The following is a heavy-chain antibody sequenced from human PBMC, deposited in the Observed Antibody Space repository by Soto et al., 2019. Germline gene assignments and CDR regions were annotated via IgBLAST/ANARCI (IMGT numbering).Heavy chain of an antibody. J-gene: IGHJ6*02. V-gene: IGHV1-18*01. CDR2: ISAYNGNT. CDR1: GYTFTSYG. CDR3: ARGYSSGWYYYYGMDV. D-gene: IGHD6-19*01. Sequence: GASVKVSCKASGYTFTSYGISWVRQAPGQGLEWMGWISAYNGNTNYAQKLQGRVTMTTDTSTSTAYMELRSLRSDDTAVYYCARGYSSGWYYYYGMDVWGQGTTVTVSS.